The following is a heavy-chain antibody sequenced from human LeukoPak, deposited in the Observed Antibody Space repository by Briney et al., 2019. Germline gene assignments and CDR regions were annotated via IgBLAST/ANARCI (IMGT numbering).Heavy chain of an antibody. D-gene: IGHD6-13*01. V-gene: IGHV1-8*03. J-gene: IGHJ4*02. CDR1: GYTFANYD. Sequence: ASVKVSCKASGYTFANYDINWARQATGQGLEWMGWMNPNSGNTGYAKKFQGRVTITRNTPISTANMELSSLRSEDTAVYYCARGRSSSRSGGFDYWGQGTLVTVSS. CDR3: ARGRSSSRSGGFDY. CDR2: MNPNSGNT.